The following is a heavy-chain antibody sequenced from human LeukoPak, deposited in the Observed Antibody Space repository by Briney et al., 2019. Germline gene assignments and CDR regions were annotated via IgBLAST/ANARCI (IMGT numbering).Heavy chain of an antibody. Sequence: PSETLSFTCTVSGGSISTSSYYWGWVRQPPGKGLEWIGNIFYSGSTYYSPSLKSRVTISLDTSRNQFSLKLNSVTAADTAVYYCARSLRGATFDIWGQGTMVTVSS. CDR2: IFYSGST. CDR1: GGSISTSSYY. J-gene: IGHJ3*02. CDR3: ARSLRGATFDI. D-gene: IGHD1-26*01. V-gene: IGHV4-39*07.